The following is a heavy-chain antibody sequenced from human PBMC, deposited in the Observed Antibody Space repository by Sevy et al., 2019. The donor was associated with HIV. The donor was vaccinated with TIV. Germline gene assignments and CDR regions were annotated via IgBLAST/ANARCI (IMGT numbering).Heavy chain of an antibody. D-gene: IGHD3-3*01. CDR1: GFTIDDYA. V-gene: IGHV3-43D*03. CDR2: ISWDGGST. J-gene: IGHJ4*02. Sequence: GGSLRLSCAASGFTIDDYAMHWVRQAPGKGLEWVSLISWDGGSTYYADSVKGRFTISRDNSKNSLYLQMNSLRAEDTALYYCAKDKGHDFWSGYVDYWGQGTLVTVSS. CDR3: AKDKGHDFWSGYVDY.